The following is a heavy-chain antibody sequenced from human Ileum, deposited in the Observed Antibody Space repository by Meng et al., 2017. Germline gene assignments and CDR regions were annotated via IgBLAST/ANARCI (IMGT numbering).Heavy chain of an antibody. CDR3: VRHGGKYFDS. CDR1: GGTISISFY. D-gene: IGHD2-15*01. V-gene: IGHV4-4*03. Sequence: QLPCRASGPGLLRPPGTRSLTGTVSGGTISISFYWSWVRQSPGKGLEWIGQIYLAGSPNYNPSLESRVTISVDKSKNQFSLRLTSVTAADTAIFYCVRHGGKYFDSWGQGTLVTVSS. CDR2: IYLAGSP. J-gene: IGHJ4*02.